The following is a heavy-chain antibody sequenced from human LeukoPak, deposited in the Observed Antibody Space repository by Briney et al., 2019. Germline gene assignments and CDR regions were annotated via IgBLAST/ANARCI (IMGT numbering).Heavy chain of an antibody. CDR3: AKRPRGYDFWSGDPVPDY. Sequence: ETLSLTCAVYGGSFSGYYWSWIRQPPGKGLEWVSAISGSGGSTYYADSVKGRFTISRDNSKNTLYLQMNSLRAEDTAVYYCAKRPRGYDFWSGDPVPDYWGQGTLVTVSS. CDR2: ISGSGGST. D-gene: IGHD3-3*01. V-gene: IGHV3-23*01. CDR1: GGSFSGYY. J-gene: IGHJ4*02.